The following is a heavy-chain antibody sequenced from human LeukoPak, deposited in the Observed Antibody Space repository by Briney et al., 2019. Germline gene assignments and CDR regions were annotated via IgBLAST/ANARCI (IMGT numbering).Heavy chain of an antibody. J-gene: IGHJ4*02. CDR1: GFTFSSYW. D-gene: IGHD2-15*01. CDR2: IKQDGSEK. V-gene: IGHV3-7*01. CDR3: TRDTGCSGGTCYSFYDY. Sequence: PGGSLRLSCAASGFTFSSYWMTWVRQAPGKGLEWVANIKQDGSEKYVDSVKGRFTIPRDNAKNSLYPQMNSLRAEDTAVYYCTRDTGCSGGTCYSFYDYWGQGTLVTVSS.